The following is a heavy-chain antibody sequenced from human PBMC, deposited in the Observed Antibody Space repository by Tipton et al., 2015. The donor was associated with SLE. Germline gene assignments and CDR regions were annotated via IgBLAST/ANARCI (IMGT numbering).Heavy chain of an antibody. CDR1: GGYYSGYY. J-gene: IGHJ4*02. CDR2: INHSGST. Sequence: LRLSCAVYGGYYSGYYWSWIRQPPGKGLEWIGEINHSGSTNYNPSLKSRVTISVDTSKNQFSLKLRSVTAADTAVYYCATLKFFGELGIGRDYWGQGTLVTVSS. V-gene: IGHV4-34*01. CDR3: ATLKFFGELGIGRDY. D-gene: IGHD3-3*01.